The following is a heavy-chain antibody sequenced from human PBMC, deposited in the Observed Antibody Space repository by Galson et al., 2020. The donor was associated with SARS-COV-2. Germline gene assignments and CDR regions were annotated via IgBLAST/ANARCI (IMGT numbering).Heavy chain of an antibody. CDR1: GFSLSTSGMC. D-gene: IGHD3-22*01. J-gene: IGHJ4*02. V-gene: IGHV2-70*11. CDR2: IDWDDDK. Sequence: ESGPTLVKPTQTLTLTCTFSGFSLSTSGMCVSWIRQPPGKALEWLARIDWDDDKHYNTSLKTRPTISKDTSKNQVVLTMANMDHVDTATYYCKRNPTYNSSRPYFDNWGQGTLVTVSS. CDR3: KRNPTYNSSRPYFDN.